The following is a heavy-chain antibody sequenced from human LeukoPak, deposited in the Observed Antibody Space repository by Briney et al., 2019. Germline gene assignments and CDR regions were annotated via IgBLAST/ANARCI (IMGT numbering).Heavy chain of an antibody. Sequence: GGSLRLSCAASGFTFDDYAMHWVRQAPGKGLEWVSGISWNSGSIGYADSVKGRFTISRDNAKNSLYLQMNSLRAEDTALYYCAKDPRATTPPYYFDYWGQGTLVTVSS. D-gene: IGHD1-26*01. CDR2: ISWNSGSI. V-gene: IGHV3-9*01. J-gene: IGHJ4*02. CDR3: AKDPRATTPPYYFDY. CDR1: GFTFDDYA.